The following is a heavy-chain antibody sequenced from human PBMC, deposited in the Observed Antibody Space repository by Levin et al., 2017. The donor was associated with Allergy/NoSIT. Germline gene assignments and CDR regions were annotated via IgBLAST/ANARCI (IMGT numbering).Heavy chain of an antibody. CDR2: ISSSGAYI. V-gene: IGHV3-21*01. J-gene: IGHJ4*02. CDR1: GFSFSSSS. Sequence: GGSLRLSCAASGFSFSSSSVHWVRQAPGKGLEWVSSISSSGAYIYYADSLKGRFTISRDNAKNSLFLQMNSLRAEDTAVYYCAREWGGAAAGTFGFYFDYWGQGTLVTVSS. CDR3: AREWGGAAAGTFGFYFDY. D-gene: IGHD6-13*01.